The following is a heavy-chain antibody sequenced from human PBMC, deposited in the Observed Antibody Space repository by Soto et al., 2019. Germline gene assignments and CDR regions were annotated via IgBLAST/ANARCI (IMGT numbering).Heavy chain of an antibody. CDR2: ISGSGSST. D-gene: IGHD3-9*01. CDR1: GLTFSNYA. J-gene: IGHJ4*02. CDR3: AKGPSPTGYYDFDS. V-gene: IGHV3-23*01. Sequence: GSLRLSCAASGLTFSNYAMSWVRQAPGKGLEWVSTISGSGSSTYYADSVKGRFTISRDNSKNTLYLQMNSLRAEDTALYYCAKGPSPTGYYDFDSWGQGTLVTVSS.